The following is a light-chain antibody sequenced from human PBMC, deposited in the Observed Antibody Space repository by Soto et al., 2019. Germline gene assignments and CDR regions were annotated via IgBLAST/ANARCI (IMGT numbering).Light chain of an antibody. CDR2: GAS. CDR1: QSVSSSY. V-gene: IGKV3-20*01. J-gene: IGKJ2*01. Sequence: EIVLTQSPGTLSLSPGYRATLSCRASQSVSSSYLAWYQQKPGQAPRLLIYGASSRATGIPDRFSGSGSGTDFTITISRLEPEDFAVYYCQQYPGYTFGQGTKLEIK. CDR3: QQYPGYT.